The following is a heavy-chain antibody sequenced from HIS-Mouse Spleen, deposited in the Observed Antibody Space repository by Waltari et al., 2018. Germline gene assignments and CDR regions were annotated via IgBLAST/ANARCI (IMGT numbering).Heavy chain of an antibody. J-gene: IGHJ6*02. CDR1: GYSISSGYY. D-gene: IGHD6-13*01. V-gene: IGHV4-38-2*02. CDR3: ARALEYSSSWYYYYYGMDV. CDR2: INHSGST. Sequence: QVQLQESGPGLVKPSETLSLTCTVSGYSISSGYYWGWIRQPPGKGLELIGSINHSGSTDYTPSLRSRVTISVDTSKNQFSLKLSSVTAADTAVYYCARALEYSSSWYYYYYGMDVWGQGTTVTVSS.